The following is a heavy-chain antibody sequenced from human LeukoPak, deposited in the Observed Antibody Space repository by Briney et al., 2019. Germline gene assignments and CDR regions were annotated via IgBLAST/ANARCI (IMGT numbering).Heavy chain of an antibody. CDR1: GGSISGYY. J-gene: IGHJ4*02. Sequence: SETLSLTSTVSGGSISGYYWSWIRQPPGKGLEWIGYIYYSGSTKYNPSLKSRVTISIDTSNNQFSPKLSSVTAADTAVYYCARGVESGSYVGGYYFDYWGQGALVTVSS. V-gene: IGHV4-59*01. CDR2: IYYSGST. CDR3: ARGVESGSYVGGYYFDY. D-gene: IGHD1-26*01.